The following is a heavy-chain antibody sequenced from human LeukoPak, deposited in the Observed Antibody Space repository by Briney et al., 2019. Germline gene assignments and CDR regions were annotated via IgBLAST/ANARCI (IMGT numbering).Heavy chain of an antibody. CDR1: GFTFSSYA. CDR3: ARAYGDRGNYYFDY. V-gene: IGHV3-30-3*01. CDR2: ISYDGSNK. D-gene: IGHD4-17*01. Sequence: PGGSLRLSCAASGFTFSSYAMHWVRQAPGKGLEWVAVISYDGSNKYYADSVKGRFTISRDNSKNTLYLQMNSLRAEDTAVYYCARAYGDRGNYYFDYWGQGTLVTVSS. J-gene: IGHJ4*02.